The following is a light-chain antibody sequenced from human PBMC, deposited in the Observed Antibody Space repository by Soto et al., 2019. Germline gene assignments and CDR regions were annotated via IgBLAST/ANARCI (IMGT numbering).Light chain of an antibody. V-gene: IGLV1-51*01. J-gene: IGLJ2*01. CDR1: SSNIRNNY. Sequence: QSVLTQPPSVSAAPGQKVTISCSGSSSNIRNNYVSWYQQLPGTAPKLLIYDNNKRPSGIPDRFSGSKSGTSATLGITGLQTGDEADYYCGTWDSSLSAVVFGGGTKVIVL. CDR3: GTWDSSLSAVV. CDR2: DNN.